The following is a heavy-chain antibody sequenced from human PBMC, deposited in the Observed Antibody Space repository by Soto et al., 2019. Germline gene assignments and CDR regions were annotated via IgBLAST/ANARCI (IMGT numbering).Heavy chain of an antibody. CDR2: IDPKNGNT. CDR1: GYTFTTFG. CDR3: AKEYCDSSRCFLPDY. Sequence: ASVKVSCKASGYTFTTFGISWVRQAPGQGLEWMGWIDPKNGNTKDAQKFQGRVTMTTDTSTSTAYMELRSLRSDDTAVYYCAKEYCDSSRCFLPDYWGQGALVTVSS. V-gene: IGHV1-18*01. J-gene: IGHJ4*02. D-gene: IGHD2-2*01.